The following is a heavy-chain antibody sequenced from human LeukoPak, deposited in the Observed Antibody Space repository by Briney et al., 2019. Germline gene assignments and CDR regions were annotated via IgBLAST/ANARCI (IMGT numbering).Heavy chain of an antibody. D-gene: IGHD5-18*01. CDR2: INPSSGGT. CDR1: GYTFTGYY. J-gene: IGHJ4*02. CDR3: ARDWGGYSYGYYDY. V-gene: IGHV1-2*02. Sequence: ASVKVSCKASGYTFTGYYMHWVRQAPGQGLEWMGWINPSSGGTNYAQKFQGRVTMTRDTSISTAYMELSRLRSDDTAVYYCARDWGGYSYGYYDYWGQGTLVTVSS.